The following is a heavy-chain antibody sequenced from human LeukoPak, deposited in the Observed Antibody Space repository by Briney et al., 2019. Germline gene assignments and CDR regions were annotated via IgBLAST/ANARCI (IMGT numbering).Heavy chain of an antibody. D-gene: IGHD3-10*01. CDR3: ARGQWFGELSRNWFDP. CDR2: ISSSSSTI. Sequence: PGGSLRLSCAASGFTFSSYEMNWVRQAPGKGLEWVSYISSSSSTIYYADSVKGRFTITRDNAKNSLYLQMNSLRVEDTAVYYCARGQWFGELSRNWFDPWGQGTLVTVSS. CDR1: GFTFSSYE. J-gene: IGHJ5*02. V-gene: IGHV3-48*03.